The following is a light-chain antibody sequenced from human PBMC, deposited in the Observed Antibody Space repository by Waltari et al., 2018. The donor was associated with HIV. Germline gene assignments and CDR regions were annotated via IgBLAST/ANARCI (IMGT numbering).Light chain of an antibody. CDR2: DAN. J-gene: IGLJ2*01. Sequence: QSALTEPPPASGSPRQPVTIPCTSPSNDIVASKCVLCTKQHPGNAPRLIISDANKRPSGVPNRFSGSKSGNTASLTVSGLQAEDEATYYCSSDGGTSAGGSRKFYVIFGGGTKLTVL. V-gene: IGLV2-8*01. CDR3: SSDGGTSAGGSRKFYVI. CDR1: SNDIVASKC.